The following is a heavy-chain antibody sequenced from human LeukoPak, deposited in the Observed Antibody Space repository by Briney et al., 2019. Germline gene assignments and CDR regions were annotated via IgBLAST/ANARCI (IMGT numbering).Heavy chain of an antibody. CDR2: IYSGGST. Sequence: PGGSLRLSCAASGFTVTSNYMSWVRQAPGKGLEWVSVIYSGGSTFYADSVKGRFTSSRDNSKNTVYLQMNSLRAEDTAVYYCAREDYYGSGSWDWGQGTMVTVSS. J-gene: IGHJ3*01. CDR1: GFTVTSNY. V-gene: IGHV3-66*01. D-gene: IGHD3-10*01. CDR3: AREDYYGSGSWD.